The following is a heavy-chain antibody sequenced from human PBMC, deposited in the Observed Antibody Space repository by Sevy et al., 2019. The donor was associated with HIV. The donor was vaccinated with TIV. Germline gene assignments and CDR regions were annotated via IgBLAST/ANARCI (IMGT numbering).Heavy chain of an antibody. CDR3: AKDVY. J-gene: IGHJ4*02. V-gene: IGHV3-7*03. Sequence: GGSLRLSCAASGFTFSTHWMSWVRQAPGKGLEWVANIKEDGSEKYYVDSVKGRFTISRDNAKNSLFLQMNSLRAEDTAVYYCAKDVYWGQGTLSPSPQ. CDR1: GFTFSTHW. CDR2: IKEDGSEK.